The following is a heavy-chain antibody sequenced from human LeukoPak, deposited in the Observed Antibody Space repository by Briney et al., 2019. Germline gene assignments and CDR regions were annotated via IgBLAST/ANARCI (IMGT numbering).Heavy chain of an antibody. D-gene: IGHD3-22*01. Sequence: GGSLRLSCAASGFTFDDYTMHWVRQAPGKGLEWVSLISWHGSTTKYADSVKGRFTISRDNLKNSLSLQMNSLGPEDTALYYCAKDIGDSVGYNYFDSWGQGTLVTVSS. CDR1: GFTFDDYT. CDR3: AKDIGDSVGYNYFDS. CDR2: ISWHGSTT. J-gene: IGHJ4*02. V-gene: IGHV3-43*01.